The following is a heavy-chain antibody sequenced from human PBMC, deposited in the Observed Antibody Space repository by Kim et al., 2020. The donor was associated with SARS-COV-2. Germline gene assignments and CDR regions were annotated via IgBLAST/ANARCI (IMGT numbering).Heavy chain of an antibody. J-gene: IGHJ6*02. CDR1: GLSFTDAW. D-gene: IGHD1-1*01. V-gene: IGHV3-15*01. Sequence: GGSLRLSCTVSGLSFTDAWMSWVRQAPGKGLEWLGRSRGGGGATDYAATVKGRFSISRDDSKEKMYLQMDSLKSEDTAVYYCNWNHDVYYGMRVWGQGTTVTVSS. CDR2: SRGGGGAT. CDR3: NWNHDVYYGMRV.